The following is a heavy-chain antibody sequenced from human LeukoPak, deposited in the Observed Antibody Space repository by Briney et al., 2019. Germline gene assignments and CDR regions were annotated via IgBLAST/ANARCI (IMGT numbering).Heavy chain of an antibody. V-gene: IGHV4-59*01. CDR3: ARDDNDDSYMDV. Sequence: SETLSLTCTLCGGSISSYYWRWIRQPPEGGLGWIGYIYYSGSTNYSPSLKSRVSISIDTSKNQFSLKLSSVTAADTAVYYCARDDNDDSYMDVWGKGTTVTVSS. CDR1: GGSISSYY. CDR2: IYYSGST. J-gene: IGHJ6*03. D-gene: IGHD1-1*01.